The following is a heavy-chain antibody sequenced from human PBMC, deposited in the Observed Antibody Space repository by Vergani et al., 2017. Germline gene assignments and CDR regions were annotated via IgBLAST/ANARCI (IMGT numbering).Heavy chain of an antibody. J-gene: IGHJ4*02. CDR1: GFTFSSYS. D-gene: IGHD3-10*01. CDR3: ARDDSRFGELFDY. Sequence: EVQLVESGGGLVKPGGSLRLSCAASGFTFSSYSMNWVRQAPGKGLEWVSSISSSSSYIYYADSVKGRFTISRENAKNSLYLQMNSLRAEETAVYYCARDDSRFGELFDYWGQGTLVTVSS. CDR2: ISSSSSYI. V-gene: IGHV3-21*01.